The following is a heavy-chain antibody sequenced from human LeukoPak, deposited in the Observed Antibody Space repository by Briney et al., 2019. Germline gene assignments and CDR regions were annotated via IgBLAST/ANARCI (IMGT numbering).Heavy chain of an antibody. J-gene: IGHJ4*02. CDR3: AREDDFWSGYYTG. Sequence: PSETLSLTYTVSGGSISSYYWSWIRQPPGKGLEWIGYIYYSGSTNYNPSLKSRVTISVDTSKNQFSLKLSSVTAADTAVYYCAREDDFWSGYYTGWGQGTLVTVSS. CDR1: GGSISSYY. CDR2: IYYSGST. D-gene: IGHD3-3*01. V-gene: IGHV4-59*01.